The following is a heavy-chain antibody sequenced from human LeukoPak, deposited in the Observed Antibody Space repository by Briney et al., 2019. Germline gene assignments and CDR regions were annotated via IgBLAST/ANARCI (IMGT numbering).Heavy chain of an antibody. CDR2: SHPINSDT. V-gene: IGHV5-51*01. CDR1: GFNFTAYW. J-gene: IGHJ5*01. CDR3: ARHQYYYDSSGNYGWFDS. D-gene: IGHD3-22*01. Sequence: GESLKISCKGSGFNFTAYWIAWVRQMPRKRLEWMGMSHPINSDTKYSPSFQGQVTISADKSSSTAYLQWNSLKASDTAMYYCARHQYYYDSSGNYGWFDSWGQGTLVTVSS.